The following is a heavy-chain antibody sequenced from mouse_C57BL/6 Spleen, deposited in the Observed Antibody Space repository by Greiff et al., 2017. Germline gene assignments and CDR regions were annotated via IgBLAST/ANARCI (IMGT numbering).Heavy chain of an antibody. D-gene: IGHD1-1*01. Sequence: EVKLQESGPELVKPGASVKISCKASGYSFTDYNMNWVKQSNGKSLEWIGVINPNYGTTSYNQKFKGKATLTVDQSSSTAYMQLNSQTSEDSAVYYCARLDYYGSSTDFDYWGQGTTLTVSS. CDR1: GYSFTDYN. V-gene: IGHV1-39*01. CDR2: INPNYGTT. J-gene: IGHJ2*01. CDR3: ARLDYYGSSTDFDY.